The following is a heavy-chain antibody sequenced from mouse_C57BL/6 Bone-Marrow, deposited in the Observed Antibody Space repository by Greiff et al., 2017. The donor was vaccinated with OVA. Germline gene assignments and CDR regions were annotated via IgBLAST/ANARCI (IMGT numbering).Heavy chain of an antibody. V-gene: IGHV14-4*01. D-gene: IGHD2-2*01. CDR1: GFNIKDDY. J-gene: IGHJ2*01. CDR2: IDPENGDT. Sequence: DVQLQESGAELVRPGASVKLSCTASGFNIKDDYMHWVKQRPEQGLEWIGWIDPENGDTEYASKFQGKATITADTSSNTAYLQLSSLTSEDTAVYYCTFYYGYVFDYWGQGTTLTVSS. CDR3: TFYYGYVFDY.